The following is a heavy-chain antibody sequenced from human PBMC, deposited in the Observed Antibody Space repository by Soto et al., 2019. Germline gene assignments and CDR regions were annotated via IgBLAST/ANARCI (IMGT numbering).Heavy chain of an antibody. J-gene: IGHJ3*02. V-gene: IGHV4-34*01. Sequence: QVQLQQWGAGLLKPSETMSLTCAVYGGSFSGYYWSWIRQPPGKGLEWIGEINHSGSTNYNPSLKSRVNISVDTSKNQFSLKLSSVTAADTAVYYCARGMTTDDAFDIWGQETMVTVSS. CDR2: INHSGST. D-gene: IGHD4-17*01. CDR3: ARGMTTDDAFDI. CDR1: GGSFSGYY.